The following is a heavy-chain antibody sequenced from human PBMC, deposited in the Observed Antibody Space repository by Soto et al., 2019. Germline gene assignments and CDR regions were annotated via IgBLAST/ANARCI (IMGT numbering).Heavy chain of an antibody. CDR1: GYTFTSYG. J-gene: IGHJ4*02. V-gene: IGHV1-18*01. CDR2: ISAYNGNT. D-gene: IGHD6-19*01. CDR3: ARTKYSSGPGYYFDY. Sequence: ASVKVSCTASGYTFTSYGISWVRQAPGQGLEWMGWISAYNGNTNYAQKLQGRVTMTTDTSTSTAYMELRSLRSDDTAVYYRARTKYSSGPGYYFDYWGQGTLVTVSS.